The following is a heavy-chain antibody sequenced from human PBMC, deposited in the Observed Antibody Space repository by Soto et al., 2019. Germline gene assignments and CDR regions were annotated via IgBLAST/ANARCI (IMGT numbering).Heavy chain of an antibody. J-gene: IGHJ6*02. V-gene: IGHV3-21*01. Sequence: EVQLVESGGGLVKPGGSLRLSCAASGFTFSTYSMNWVRQAPGKGLEWVSSISSSSGYIYYADSVKGRFTISRDDAKNSLSLQMNSLRAEDTAVYYCARVRSYSYGQGYGMDVWGQRTTGTVSS. D-gene: IGHD5-18*01. CDR3: ARVRSYSYGQGYGMDV. CDR2: ISSSSGYI. CDR1: GFTFSTYS.